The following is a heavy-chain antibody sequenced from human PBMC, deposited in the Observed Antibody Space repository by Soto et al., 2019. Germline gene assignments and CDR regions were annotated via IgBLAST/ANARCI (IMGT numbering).Heavy chain of an antibody. CDR3: ARSRPAYYGSPPQPNWFDP. V-gene: IGHV4-39*01. Sequence: SETLSLTCTVSGGSISSSSYYWGWIRQPPGKGLEWIGSIYYSGSTYYNPSLKSRVTISVDTSKNQFSLKLSSVTAADTAVYYCARSRPAYYGSPPQPNWFDPWGQGTLVTVPQ. D-gene: IGHD3-16*01. CDR1: GGSISSSSYY. J-gene: IGHJ5*02. CDR2: IYYSGST.